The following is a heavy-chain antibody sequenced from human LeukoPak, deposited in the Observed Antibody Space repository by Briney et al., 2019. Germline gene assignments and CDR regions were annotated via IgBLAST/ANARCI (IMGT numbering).Heavy chain of an antibody. Sequence: TPGRSLRLSCAASGFTFSSYSMNWVRQAPGKGLEWVSSISSSSSYIYYADSVKGRFTISRDNAKNSLYLQMNSLRAEDTAVYYCARDNVKAFDIWGQGTMVTVSS. CDR2: ISSSSSYI. V-gene: IGHV3-21*01. J-gene: IGHJ3*02. D-gene: IGHD2-8*01. CDR1: GFTFSSYS. CDR3: ARDNVKAFDI.